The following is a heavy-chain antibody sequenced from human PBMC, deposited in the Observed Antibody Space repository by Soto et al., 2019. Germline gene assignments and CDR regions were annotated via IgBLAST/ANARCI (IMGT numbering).Heavy chain of an antibody. D-gene: IGHD4-17*01. Sequence: QVQLVQSGAEVKKPGSSVKVSCKASGDTFSSYAISWVRQAPGQGLEWMGGIIPIFGTANYAQKFQGRVTITADESTSTAYMELSSLRSEDTAVYYCARDYGDYDRRAFDPWGQGTLVTVSS. CDR2: IIPIFGTA. CDR3: ARDYGDYDRRAFDP. J-gene: IGHJ5*02. CDR1: GDTFSSYA. V-gene: IGHV1-69*12.